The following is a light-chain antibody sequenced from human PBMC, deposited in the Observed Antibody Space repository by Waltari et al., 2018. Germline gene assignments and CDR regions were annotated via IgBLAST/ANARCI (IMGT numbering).Light chain of an antibody. CDR1: SSDGGGYNY. V-gene: IGLV2-23*02. CDR2: DVS. CDR3: CSYAGSSTWV. Sequence: QSALTQPASVSGSPGQSITISCTGTSSDGGGYNYVSWYQQHPGKAPKLMIYDVSKRPSGVSNRFAGSKSGNTASLTISGLQAEDEADYYCCSYAGSSTWVFGGGTKLTVL. J-gene: IGLJ2*01.